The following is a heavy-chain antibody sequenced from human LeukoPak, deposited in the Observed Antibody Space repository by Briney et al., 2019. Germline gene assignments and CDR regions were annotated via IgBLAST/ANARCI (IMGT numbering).Heavy chain of an antibody. J-gene: IGHJ4*02. Sequence: GGSLRLSCTASGFTFDSYGMAWVRQAPGKGLEWVANIKQDGSEKYYVDSVKGRFTISRDNAKNSLYLQMNSLRAEDTAVYYCARGRYCSSTSCSYFDYWGQGTLVTVSS. CDR2: IKQDGSEK. CDR1: GFTFDSYG. D-gene: IGHD2-2*01. CDR3: ARGRYCSSTSCSYFDY. V-gene: IGHV3-7*01.